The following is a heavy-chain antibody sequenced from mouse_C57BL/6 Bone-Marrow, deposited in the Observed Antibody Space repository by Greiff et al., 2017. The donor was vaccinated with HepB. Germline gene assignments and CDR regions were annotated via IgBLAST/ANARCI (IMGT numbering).Heavy chain of an antibody. Sequence: EVQLQQSGPELVKPGASVKISCKASGYSFTGYYMNWVKQSPEKSLEWIGEINPSTGGTTYNQKFKAKATLTVDKSSSTAYMQLKSLTSEDSAVYYCARRERDAMDYWGQGTSVTVSS. CDR1: GYSFTGYY. V-gene: IGHV1-42*01. CDR3: ARRERDAMDY. CDR2: INPSTGGT. J-gene: IGHJ4*01.